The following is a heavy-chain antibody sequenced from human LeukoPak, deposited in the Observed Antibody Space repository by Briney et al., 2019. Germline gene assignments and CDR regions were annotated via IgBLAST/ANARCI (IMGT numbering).Heavy chain of an antibody. Sequence: GGSPRLSCAASGFTFSSYEMNWVRQAPGKGLEWVSYISSSGSTIYYADSVKGRFTISRDNAKNSLYLQMNSLRAEDTAVYYCARMGYGGNSGAFDIWGQGTMVTVSS. CDR2: ISSSGSTI. D-gene: IGHD4-23*01. J-gene: IGHJ3*02. CDR1: GFTFSSYE. CDR3: ARMGYGGNSGAFDI. V-gene: IGHV3-48*03.